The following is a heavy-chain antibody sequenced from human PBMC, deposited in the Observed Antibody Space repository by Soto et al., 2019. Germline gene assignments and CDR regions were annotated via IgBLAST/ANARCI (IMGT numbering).Heavy chain of an antibody. CDR1: GFTFSSYW. J-gene: IGHJ6*03. V-gene: IGHV3-7*01. CDR2: IKQDGSEK. CDR3: ARVVPPPHYYYYYMDV. Sequence: GGSLRLSCAASGFTFSSYWMSWVRQAPGKGLEWVANIKQDGSEKYYVDSVKGRFIISRDNAKNSLYLQMNSLRAEDTAVYYCARVVPPPHYYYYYMDVWGKGTTVTV.